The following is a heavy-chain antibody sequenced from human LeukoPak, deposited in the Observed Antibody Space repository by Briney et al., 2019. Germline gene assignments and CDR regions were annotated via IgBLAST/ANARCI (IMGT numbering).Heavy chain of an antibody. CDR2: IWCDGSNK. V-gene: IGHV3-33*01. D-gene: IGHD6-19*01. Sequence: GGSLRLSWAASGFTFSSYGMHWVRQAPGKGLEWVAVIWCDGSNKYYADSVKGRFTISRDNSKNTLYLQMNSLRAEDTAVYYCARVAVAGTVDYWGQGTLVTVSS. CDR3: ARVAVAGTVDY. J-gene: IGHJ4*02. CDR1: GFTFSSYG.